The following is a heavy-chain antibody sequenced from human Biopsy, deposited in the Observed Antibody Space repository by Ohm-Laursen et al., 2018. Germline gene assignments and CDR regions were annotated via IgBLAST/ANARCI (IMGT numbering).Heavy chain of an antibody. CDR3: ARVEAGTYDALDI. D-gene: IGHD1-26*01. CDR2: IYYSGGT. J-gene: IGHJ3*02. Sequence: SDTLSLTCRVSGGSMTGYEWSWIRLAPGKGLEWIGYIYYSGGTKYNPSLASRVTFSVDMSKSQFSLKLYSETAADTAVYYCARVEAGTYDALDIWGQGTLVAVSA. CDR1: GGSMTGYE. V-gene: IGHV4-59*07.